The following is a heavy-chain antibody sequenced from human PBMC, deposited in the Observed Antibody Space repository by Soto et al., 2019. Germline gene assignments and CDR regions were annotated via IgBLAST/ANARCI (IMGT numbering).Heavy chain of an antibody. Sequence: EVQLLESGGGLVQPGGSLRLSCAASGFTFSSYAMSWVRQAPGKGLEWVSAISGSGGSTYYADSVKGRFTSSRANSKNSLYLQMYRLRAGDTAVYYCAKWGYCISPGCYGSQYYYYGRDVWGPGSTVTVSS. V-gene: IGHV3-23*01. CDR1: GFTFSSYA. D-gene: IGHD2-2*01. J-gene: IGHJ6*02. CDR3: AKWGYCISPGCYGSQYYYYGRDV. CDR2: ISGSGGST.